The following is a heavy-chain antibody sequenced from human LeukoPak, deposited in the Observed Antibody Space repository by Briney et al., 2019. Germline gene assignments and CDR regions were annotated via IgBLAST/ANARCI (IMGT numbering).Heavy chain of an antibody. CDR3: ARDRRYCSSTSCYQGFDY. Sequence: PSGTLSLTCAVSGGSISSSNWWSWVRQPPGKGLEWIGEIYHSGSTNYNPSLKSRVTISVDKYKNQFSLKLSSVTAADTAVYYCARDRRYCSSTSCYQGFDYWGQGTLVTVSS. CDR1: GGSISSSNW. J-gene: IGHJ4*02. V-gene: IGHV4-4*02. D-gene: IGHD2-2*01. CDR2: IYHSGST.